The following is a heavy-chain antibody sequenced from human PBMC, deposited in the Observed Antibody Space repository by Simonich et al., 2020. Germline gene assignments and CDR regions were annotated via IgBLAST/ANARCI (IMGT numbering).Heavy chain of an antibody. CDR3: ARHAGFAFDI. Sequence: QLQLQESGPGLVKPSETLSLTCTVSGGSISSSSNYWGWIRQPPGKGLEWIGSIYYSGSTYYHPSLKSRVTISVDTSKNQFSLKLSSVTAADTAVYYCARHAGFAFDIWGQGTMVTVSS. D-gene: IGHD6-13*01. V-gene: IGHV4-39*01. CDR1: GGSISSSSNY. J-gene: IGHJ3*02. CDR2: IYYSGST.